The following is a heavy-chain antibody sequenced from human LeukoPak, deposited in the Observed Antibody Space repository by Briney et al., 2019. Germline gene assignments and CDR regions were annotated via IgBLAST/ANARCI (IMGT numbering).Heavy chain of an antibody. V-gene: IGHV4-30-2*01. Sequence: PSQTLSLTCAVSGGSISSGGYSWSWIRQPPGKGLEWIGYIYQSGSTYYNPSLKSRVTISVDRSKNQFSLKLSSVTAADTAVYYCARVAVVRGGRDWFDPWGQGTLVTVSS. CDR2: IYQSGST. CDR1: GGSISSGGYS. D-gene: IGHD3-10*01. J-gene: IGHJ5*02. CDR3: ARVAVVRGGRDWFDP.